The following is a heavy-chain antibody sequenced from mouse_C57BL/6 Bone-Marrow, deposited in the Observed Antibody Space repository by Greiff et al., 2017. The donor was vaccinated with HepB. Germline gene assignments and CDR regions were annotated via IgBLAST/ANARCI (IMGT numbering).Heavy chain of an antibody. CDR1: GFNIKDYY. V-gene: IGHV14-2*01. D-gene: IGHD6-5*01. CDR3: TNRCTKFDY. CDR2: IDPEDGET. J-gene: IGHJ2*01. Sequence: VHVKQSGAELVKPGASVKLSCTASGFNIKDYYMHWVKQRTEQGLEWIGRIDPEDGETKYASKFQSKATITANTSTNTAYLQLSVLTSEDTAVYYCTNRCTKFDYWGQGTTLTVSS.